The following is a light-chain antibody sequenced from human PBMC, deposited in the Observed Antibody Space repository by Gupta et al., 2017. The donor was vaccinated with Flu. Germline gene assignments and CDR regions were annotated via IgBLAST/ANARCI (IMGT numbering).Light chain of an antibody. CDR3: QQSYSPPPT. Sequence: DLQISQSPSSLSASVGDRVTITCRASQSVDRYLNWHQQKPGKAPQLLIYATSSLQTGVPSRFSGSGFGTNFSLTITSLQPEDFATYFCQQSYSPPPTYGQGTKVEVK. V-gene: IGKV1-39*01. J-gene: IGKJ1*01. CDR2: ATS. CDR1: QSVDRY.